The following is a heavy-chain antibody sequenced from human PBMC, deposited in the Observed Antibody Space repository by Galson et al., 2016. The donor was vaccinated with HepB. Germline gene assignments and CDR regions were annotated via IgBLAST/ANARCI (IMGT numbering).Heavy chain of an antibody. J-gene: IGHJ6*02. D-gene: IGHD2-2*01. Sequence: SVKVSCKASGYTLTSSDINWVRQATGQGLEWMGWMDPDSGNTGYAQKFQGRVTMTRNISISTAYMELSSLRSEDTAVYYCARGNEVPASMAGGYYYCGMDVWGQGTTVTVSS. CDR1: GYTLTSSD. CDR3: ARGNEVPASMAGGYYYCGMDV. CDR2: MDPDSGNT. V-gene: IGHV1-8*01.